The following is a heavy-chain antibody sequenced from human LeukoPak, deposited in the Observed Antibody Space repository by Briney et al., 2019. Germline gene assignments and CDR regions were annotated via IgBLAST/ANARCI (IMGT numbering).Heavy chain of an antibody. V-gene: IGHV3-43*01. J-gene: IGHJ4*02. CDR1: GFTFNDYT. D-gene: IGHD3-16*01. CDR3: ATERSRYFDH. Sequence: PGGSLRLSCAASGFTFNDYTLHWVRHAPGKGLELVSLITRDGGHTYYADSVKGRFTISRDISKKSFYLQMNSLSTDDTGLYYCATERSRYFDHWGQGTLVTVST. CDR2: ITRDGGHT.